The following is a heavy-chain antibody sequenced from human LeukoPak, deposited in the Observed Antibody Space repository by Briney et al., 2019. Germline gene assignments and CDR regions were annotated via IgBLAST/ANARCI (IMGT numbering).Heavy chain of an antibody. D-gene: IGHD3-3*01. Sequence: GRSLRLSCAASGFTFSSYGMHWVRQAPGKGLEWVAIISYDGSNKYYVDSVKGRFTISRDNSKNTLYLQMNSLRAEDTAVYYCAKDLRFLEWLSPFDYWGQGTLVTVSS. V-gene: IGHV3-30*18. J-gene: IGHJ4*02. CDR3: AKDLRFLEWLSPFDY. CDR1: GFTFSSYG. CDR2: ISYDGSNK.